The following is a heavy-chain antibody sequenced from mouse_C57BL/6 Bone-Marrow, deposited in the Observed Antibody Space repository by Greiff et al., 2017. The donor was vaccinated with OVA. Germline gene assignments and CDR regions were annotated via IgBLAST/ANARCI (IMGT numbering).Heavy chain of an antibody. CDR1: GYAFSSYW. CDR2: IYPGDGDT. D-gene: IGHD1-2*01. V-gene: IGHV1-80*01. Sequence: QVQLQQSGAELVKPGASVKISCKASGYAFSSYWMHWVKQRPGKGLEWIGQIYPGDGDTNYTGKFKGKATLTADKSSSTAYMQLSSLTSEDSAVYFCARRTAYAMDYWGQGTSVTVSS. J-gene: IGHJ4*01. CDR3: ARRTAYAMDY.